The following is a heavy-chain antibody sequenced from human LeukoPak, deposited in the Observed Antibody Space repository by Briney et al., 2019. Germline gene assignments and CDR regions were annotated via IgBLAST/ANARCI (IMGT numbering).Heavy chain of an antibody. CDR2: ISGSGPTP. Sequence: GGSLRLSCAASGFTFRSYAMSWVRQAPGKGLEGVSAISGSGPTPSYASSLKARFPIPSDNSKTTLYLHMNRLRAEATAVYYCAKSRLTMIVVVIRRGYYFDYWGRGTLVTVSS. V-gene: IGHV3-23*01. D-gene: IGHD3-22*01. J-gene: IGHJ4*02. CDR3: AKSRLTMIVVVIRRGYYFDY. CDR1: GFTFRSYA.